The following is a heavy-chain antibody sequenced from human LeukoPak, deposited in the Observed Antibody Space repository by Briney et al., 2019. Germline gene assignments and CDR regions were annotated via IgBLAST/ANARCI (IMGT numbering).Heavy chain of an antibody. Sequence: PGGSLRLSCAASGFTFSSYWMSWVRQAPGKGLEWVANIKQDGSEKYYVDSVKGRFTISRDNAKNSLYLQMNSLRAEDTAIYYCARILIVNWFDPWGQGTLVIVSS. CDR3: ARILIVNWFDP. D-gene: IGHD3-22*01. CDR2: IKQDGSEK. CDR1: GFTFSSYW. J-gene: IGHJ5*02. V-gene: IGHV3-7*01.